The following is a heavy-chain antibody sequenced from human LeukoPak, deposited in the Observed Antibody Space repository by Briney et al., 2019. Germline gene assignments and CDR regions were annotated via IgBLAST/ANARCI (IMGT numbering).Heavy chain of an antibody. J-gene: IGHJ4*02. V-gene: IGHV3-23*01. CDR2: ISGSDGST. CDR3: AKERSGIPAAANY. CDR1: GFTFSSYA. Sequence: PGGSLRLSCAASGFTFSSYAMSWVSQAPGKGLDWVSGISGSDGSTYYADSVKGRFTISRDNSKNTLYLQMNSLRAEDTAVYYCAKERSGIPAAANYWGQGTLVTVSS. D-gene: IGHD6-13*01.